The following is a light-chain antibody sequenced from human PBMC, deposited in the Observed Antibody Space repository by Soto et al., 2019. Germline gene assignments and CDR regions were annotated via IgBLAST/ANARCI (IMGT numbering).Light chain of an antibody. Sequence: RLPHSPSSLSASVGAGVIIPCRSDHGINIYLNWYQQRPGKVPKLLIYAASTLQSGVPSRFSGSGSGRVFTLTINSLQPEDFATYYCQQSYSTLGTFGRGTRVEI. J-gene: IGKJ2*01. V-gene: IGKV1-39*01. CDR1: HGINIY. CDR2: AAS. CDR3: QQSYSTLGT.